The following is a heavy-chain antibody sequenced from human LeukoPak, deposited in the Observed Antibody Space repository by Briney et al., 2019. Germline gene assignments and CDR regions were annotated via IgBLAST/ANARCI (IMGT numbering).Heavy chain of an antibody. CDR3: AKDLQRQLRGYYFDY. J-gene: IGHJ4*02. CDR1: GFTFSSYG. V-gene: IGHV3-30*18. Sequence: QTGGSLILSCAASGFTFSSYGMHWVRQAPGKGLEWVAVISYDGSNKYYADSVKGRFTISRDNSKNTLYLQMNSLRAEDTAVYYCAKDLQRQLRGYYFDYWGQGTLVTVSS. CDR2: ISYDGSNK. D-gene: IGHD6-25*01.